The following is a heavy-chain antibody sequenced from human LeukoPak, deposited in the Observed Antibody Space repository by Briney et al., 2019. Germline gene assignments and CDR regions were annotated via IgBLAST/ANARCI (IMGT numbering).Heavy chain of an antibody. Sequence: SETLSLTCAVYGGSFSGYYWSWIRQPPGKGLEWIGEINHSGSTNYNPSLKSRVTISVDTSKNQFSLKLSSVTAADTAVNYCARAATGYYDSSGYPRAFDIWGQGTMVTVSS. D-gene: IGHD3-22*01. V-gene: IGHV4-34*01. CDR1: GGSFSGYY. CDR2: INHSGST. J-gene: IGHJ3*02. CDR3: ARAATGYYDSSGYPRAFDI.